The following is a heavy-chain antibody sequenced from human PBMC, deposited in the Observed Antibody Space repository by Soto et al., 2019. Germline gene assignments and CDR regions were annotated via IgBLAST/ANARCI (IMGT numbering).Heavy chain of an antibody. CDR1: GFTFSSYW. V-gene: IGHV3-74*01. CDR2: INSDGSST. Sequence: SGGSLRLSCAASGFTFSSYWMHWVRQAPGKGLVWVSRINSDGSSTSYADSVKGRFTISRDNAKSTLYLQMNSLRAEDTAVYYCARDQTAGDWFDPWGQGTLVTVSS. D-gene: IGHD2-21*02. CDR3: ARDQTAGDWFDP. J-gene: IGHJ5*02.